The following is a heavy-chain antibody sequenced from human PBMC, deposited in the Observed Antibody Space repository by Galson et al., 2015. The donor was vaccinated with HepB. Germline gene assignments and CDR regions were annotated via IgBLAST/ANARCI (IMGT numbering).Heavy chain of an antibody. V-gene: IGHV3-23*01. CDR1: GFTFNMYA. D-gene: IGHD3-22*01. CDR3: ATTYTSGPSLEASES. J-gene: IGHJ3*02. CDR2: ISGSSSST. Sequence: SLRLSCAASGFTFNMYAMTWVRQAPGEGLEWVSGISGSSSSTSYAGSVKGRFTISRDNAKNSLDLQMHSLRAEDTAVYYCATTYTSGPSLEASESWGQGTMVTVSS.